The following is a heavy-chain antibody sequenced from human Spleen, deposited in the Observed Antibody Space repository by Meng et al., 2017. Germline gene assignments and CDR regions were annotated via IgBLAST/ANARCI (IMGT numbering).Heavy chain of an antibody. CDR1: GGSFRGYY. CDR3: VRDESISAAGQLFGDY. CDR2: IKHSGNT. Sequence: ESLKTPCDVHGGSFRGYYWGRSRPPPGKGPEWIGEIKHSGNTNYNPSLKSRVTISVNTSKNRFSLELSGLRSDDTAMYYCVRDESISAAGQLFGDYWGQGTLVTVSS. V-gene: IGHV4-34*01. D-gene: IGHD6-13*01. J-gene: IGHJ4*02.